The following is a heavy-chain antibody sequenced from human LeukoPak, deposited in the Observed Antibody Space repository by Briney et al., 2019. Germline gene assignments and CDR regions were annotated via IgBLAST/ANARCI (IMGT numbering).Heavy chain of an antibody. CDR1: GFSLSTSGVG. CDR2: IYWDDDK. J-gene: IGHJ4*02. D-gene: IGHD3-10*01. Sequence: SGPTLVNPTQTLTLTCTFSGFSLSTSGVGVGWIRQPPGKALEWLALIYWDDDKRYSTSLKSRLTITNDTSKNKVVHTMTNMEPVDTATYYCAHTLSYYGSGSGNYFDYWGQGTLVTVSS. CDR3: AHTLSYYGSGSGNYFDY. V-gene: IGHV2-5*02.